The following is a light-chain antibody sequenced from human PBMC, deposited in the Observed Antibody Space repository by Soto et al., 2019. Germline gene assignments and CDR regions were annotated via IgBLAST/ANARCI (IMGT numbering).Light chain of an antibody. V-gene: IGKV3-15*01. CDR1: QSVSSN. CDR2: GAS. CDR3: QQYNNWLGT. Sequence: IGMTQSPATLSVSPGERATLSCRASQSVSSNLAWYQQKPGQAPRLLIYGASTRATGIPARFSGSGSGTEFTLTISSLQSEDFAVYYCQQYNNWLGTFGQGTKVDIK. J-gene: IGKJ1*01.